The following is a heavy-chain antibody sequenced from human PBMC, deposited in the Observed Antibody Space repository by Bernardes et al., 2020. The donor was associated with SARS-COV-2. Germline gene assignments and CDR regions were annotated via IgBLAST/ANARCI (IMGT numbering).Heavy chain of an antibody. CDR3: AAYGSGRYRWFDP. V-gene: IGHV3-23*01. J-gene: IGHJ5*02. D-gene: IGHD3-10*01. CDR2: ISPSGAGT. CDR1: GFTFSDYA. Sequence: GGSLRLSCAVSGFTFSDYAMAWVRQAPGKGLKWVSSISPSGAGTYYADSVKGRVTISRDNSKNTLYLQMNSLRAEDTAVYYCAAYGSGRYRWFDPWGQGTLVTVSS.